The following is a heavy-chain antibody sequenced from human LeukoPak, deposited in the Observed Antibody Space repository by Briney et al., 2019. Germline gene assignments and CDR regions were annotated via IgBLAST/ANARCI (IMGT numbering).Heavy chain of an antibody. CDR2: ISWNSGSI. Sequence: GGSLRLSCAASGFTFDDYAMHWVRQAPGKGLEWVSGISWNSGSIGYADSVKGRFTISRDNAKNSLYLQMNSLRAEDTALYHCAKGTLAAAGTYVPLYFEYWGQGTLVTVSS. V-gene: IGHV3-9*01. CDR3: AKGTLAAAGTYVPLYFEY. CDR1: GFTFDDYA. D-gene: IGHD6-13*01. J-gene: IGHJ4*02.